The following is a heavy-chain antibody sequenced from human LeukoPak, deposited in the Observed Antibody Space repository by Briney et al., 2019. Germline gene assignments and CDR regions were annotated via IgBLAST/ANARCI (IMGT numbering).Heavy chain of an antibody. CDR1: GFTFSSYG. CDR2: IRFDGSNK. J-gene: IGHJ4*02. Sequence: GGSLRLSCAASGFTFSSYGMHWVRQAPGKGLEWVAFIRFDGSNKYYADSVKGRFTISRDNSKNTLYLQMNSLRAEDTAVYYCATSFGPVIAAAGTGADWGQGTLVTVSS. D-gene: IGHD6-13*01. CDR3: ATSFGPVIAAAGTGAD. V-gene: IGHV3-30*02.